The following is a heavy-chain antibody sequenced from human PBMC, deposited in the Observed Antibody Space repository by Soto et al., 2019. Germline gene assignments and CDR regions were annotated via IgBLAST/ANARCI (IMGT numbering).Heavy chain of an antibody. CDR1: GFSFSNYG. Sequence: GGSLRLSCAASGFSFSNYGMHWVRQAPGKGLEWVAVIWFDGSNKHFADSVKGRFTISRDNSKNTLYLQMNSLRAEDTAVYYCARRTAMIAGYLDFWGQGILVTVSS. V-gene: IGHV3-33*01. D-gene: IGHD2-21*01. CDR2: IWFDGSNK. CDR3: ARRTAMIAGYLDF. J-gene: IGHJ4*02.